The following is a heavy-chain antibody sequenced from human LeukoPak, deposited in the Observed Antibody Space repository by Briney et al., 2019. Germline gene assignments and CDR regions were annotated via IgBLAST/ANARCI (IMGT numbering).Heavy chain of an antibody. CDR3: ARALAVAGTVIDP. D-gene: IGHD6-19*01. J-gene: IGHJ5*02. V-gene: IGHV4-34*01. CDR1: GESFSGYY. CDR2: INHSGST. Sequence: SETLSLTCAVYGESFSGYYWSWIRQPPGKGLEWIGEINHSGSTNYNPSLKSRVTISVDTSKNQFSLKLSSVTAADTAVYYCARALAVAGTVIDPWGQGTLVTVSS.